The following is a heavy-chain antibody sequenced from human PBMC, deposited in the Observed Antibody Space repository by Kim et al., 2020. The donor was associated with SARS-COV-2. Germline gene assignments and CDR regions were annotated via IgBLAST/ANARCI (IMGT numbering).Heavy chain of an antibody. CDR3: ATFRIAAAGPFFSYYYIDV. V-gene: IGHV1-24*01. D-gene: IGHD6-13*01. CDR2: FYPEDGYT. J-gene: IGHJ6*03. Sequence: ASVKVSCKVSGYTLTELSMHWVRQAPGKVLVWLGGFYPEDGYTFYAQKFHGRVTMTEHTSTDTAYMELSTLTSQDTAVYYFATFRIAAAGPFFSYYYIDV. CDR1: GYTLTELS.